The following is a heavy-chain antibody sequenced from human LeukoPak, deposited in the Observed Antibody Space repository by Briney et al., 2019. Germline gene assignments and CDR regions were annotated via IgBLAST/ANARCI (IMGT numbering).Heavy chain of an antibody. D-gene: IGHD3-16*02. CDR1: GGSISSSNW. J-gene: IGHJ4*02. CDR2: IYHSGST. CDR3: ARGPPYDLRLGELSLNY. Sequence: PSETLSLTCAVSGGSISSSNWWSWVRQPPGKGLEWIGEIYHSGSTNYNPSLKSRVTISVDTSKNQFSLKLSSVTAADTAVYYCARGPPYDLRLGELSLNYWGQGTLVTVSS. V-gene: IGHV4-4*02.